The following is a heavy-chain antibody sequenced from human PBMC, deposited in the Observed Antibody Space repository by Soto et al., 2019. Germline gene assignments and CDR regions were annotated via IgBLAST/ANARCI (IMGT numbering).Heavy chain of an antibody. CDR2: INAGNGNT. Sequence: GASVKVSCKASGYTFTSYAMHWVRQAPGQRLEWMGWINAGNGNTKYSQKFQGRVTITRDTSASTAYMELSSLRSEDTAVYYCARAVAAAGDFDYWGQGTLVTVSS. D-gene: IGHD6-13*01. CDR1: GYTFTSYA. CDR3: ARAVAAAGDFDY. V-gene: IGHV1-3*01. J-gene: IGHJ4*02.